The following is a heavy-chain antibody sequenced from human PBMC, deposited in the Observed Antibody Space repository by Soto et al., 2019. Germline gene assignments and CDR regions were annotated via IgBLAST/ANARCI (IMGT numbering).Heavy chain of an antibody. Sequence: QVQLVQSGAEVKKPGASVKVSCKASGYTFTNYYMHWVRQAPGQGLEWVGMINPSGGSTRYAQKFQGTGNMTCNTSTSTVYMELSTLRSEDTSVYYCARRHSSGNGYFQHWGQGTLVTVSS. J-gene: IGHJ1*01. CDR1: GYTFTNYY. V-gene: IGHV1-46*01. CDR3: ARRHSSGNGYFQH. D-gene: IGHD3-22*01. CDR2: INPSGGST.